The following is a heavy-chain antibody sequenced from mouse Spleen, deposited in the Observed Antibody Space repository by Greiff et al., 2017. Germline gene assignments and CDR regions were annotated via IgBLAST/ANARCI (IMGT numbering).Heavy chain of an antibody. V-gene: IGHV1-53*01. CDR2: INPTNGGT. Sequence: QVQLQQPGTELVKPGASVKLSCKASGYTFPSSWMPWVKRRPGQGLEWIGNINPTNGGTNYNEKFKSKATLTVDKSSSTAYMQLSSLTSEDSAVYYCARLNWDGDWFAYWGQGTLVTVSA. D-gene: IGHD4-1*01. CDR1: GYTFPSSW. J-gene: IGHJ3*01. CDR3: ARLNWDGDWFAY.